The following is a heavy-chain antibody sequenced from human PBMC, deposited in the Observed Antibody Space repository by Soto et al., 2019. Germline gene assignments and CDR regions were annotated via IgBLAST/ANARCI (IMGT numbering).Heavy chain of an antibody. Sequence: QVQLVQSGAEVKKPGASVKVSCKASGYTFTSYGFSWVRQAPGQGLEWMGWINGYTGNTHYAQKFQGRVTMTTDTSTRTAYMERWTLISDDTAVYYCARSWVTGKGGMDVWGQGPTVTVSS. CDR1: GYTFTSYG. D-gene: IGHD3-16*01. V-gene: IGHV1-18*01. CDR3: ARSWVTGKGGMDV. J-gene: IGHJ6*02. CDR2: INGYTGNT.